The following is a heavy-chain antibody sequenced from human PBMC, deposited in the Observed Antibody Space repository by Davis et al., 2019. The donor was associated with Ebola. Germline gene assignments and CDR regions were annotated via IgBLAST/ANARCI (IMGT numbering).Heavy chain of an antibody. V-gene: IGHV4-39*01. Sequence: MPSETLSPTCTVSGASISSRSYYWGWIRQTPGKGLEWIGSIYYSGSTDYKPSLKSRATISVDTSRNQFALRLNSVTAADTAVYYCASREVASGPVDYWGQGTLVSVSS. J-gene: IGHJ4*02. CDR3: ASREVASGPVDY. CDR1: GASISSRSYY. D-gene: IGHD2-15*01. CDR2: IYYSGST.